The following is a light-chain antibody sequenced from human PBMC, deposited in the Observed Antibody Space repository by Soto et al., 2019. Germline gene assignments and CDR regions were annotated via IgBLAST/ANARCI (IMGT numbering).Light chain of an antibody. CDR2: GAS. CDR3: QQYGSSPPWT. CDR1: QSVSSY. J-gene: IGKJ1*01. V-gene: IGKV3-20*01. Sequence: IVLTLSPATLSLYPGERATLSCRASQSVSSYLAWYQQKPGQAPRLLIYGASRRATGSPDRFSGSGSGTDFTLTISRLEPEDFAVYYCQQYGSSPPWTFGQGTKVDIK.